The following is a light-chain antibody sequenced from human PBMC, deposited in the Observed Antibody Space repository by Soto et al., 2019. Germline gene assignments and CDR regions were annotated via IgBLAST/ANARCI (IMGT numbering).Light chain of an antibody. J-gene: IGKJ4*01. CDR2: GAS. V-gene: IGKV3-20*01. CDR3: QQYGNSPLT. Sequence: EIVLTQSPGTLSLSPGERATLSCRASQSVSSYYLAWYQQKPGQAPRLLIYGASTRATGIPDSFSGSGSGTDFTLTISRLEPEDFALYYCQQYGNSPLTFGGGTKVEIK. CDR1: QSVSSYY.